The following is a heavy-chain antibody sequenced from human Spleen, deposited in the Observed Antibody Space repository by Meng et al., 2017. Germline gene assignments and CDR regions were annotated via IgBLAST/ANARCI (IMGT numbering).Heavy chain of an antibody. CDR3: ARGWDFWSGYSNWFDP. CDR2: ISSSGSTI. J-gene: IGHJ5*02. D-gene: IGHD3-3*01. CDR1: GFTFSSYE. V-gene: IGHV3-48*03. Sequence: GGSLRLSCAASGFTFSSYEMNWVRQAPGKGLEWVSYISSSGSTIYYADSVKGRFTISRDNAKNSLYLQMNSLRAEDTAVYYCARGWDFWSGYSNWFDPWGQGTLVTVSS.